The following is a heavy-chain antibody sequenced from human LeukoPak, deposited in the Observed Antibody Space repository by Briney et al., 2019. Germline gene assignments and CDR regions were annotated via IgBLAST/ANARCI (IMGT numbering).Heavy chain of an antibody. J-gene: IGHJ6*03. CDR1: GGSLSGYY. CDR2: INHSGST. V-gene: IGHV4-34*01. CDR3: ARGRKGYYYYYYMDV. Sequence: SETLSLTCAVYGGSLSGYYWSWIRQPPGKGLEWIGEINHSGSTNYNPSLKSRVTISVDTSKNQFSLKLSSVTAADTAVYYCARGRKGYYYYYYMDVWGKGTTVTVSS.